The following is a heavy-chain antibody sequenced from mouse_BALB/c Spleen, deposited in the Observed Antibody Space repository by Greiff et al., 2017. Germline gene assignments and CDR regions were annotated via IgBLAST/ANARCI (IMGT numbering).Heavy chain of an antibody. CDR1: GYAFTNYL. CDR2: INPGSGGT. J-gene: IGHJ2*01. D-gene: IGHD2-1*01. V-gene: IGHV1-54*01. CDR3: AREGNYGDFDY. Sequence: VQLQQSGAELVRPGTSVKVSCKASGYAFTNYLIEWVKQRPGQGLEWIGVINPGSGGTNYNEKFKGKATLTADKSSSTAYMQLGSLTSDDSAVYFCAREGNYGDFDYWGQGTTLTVSS.